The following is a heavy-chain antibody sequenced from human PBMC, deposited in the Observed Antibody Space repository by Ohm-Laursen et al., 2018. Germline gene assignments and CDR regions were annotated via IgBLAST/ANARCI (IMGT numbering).Heavy chain of an antibody. J-gene: IGHJ4*02. CDR2: IKEDGSGK. CDR3: TYDSGWSFGY. D-gene: IGHD6-19*01. V-gene: IGHV3-7*01. CDR1: GVILSSCW. Sequence: SLRLSCSASGVILSSCWMSWVRQAPGKGLEWVANIKEDGSGKNYVDSVKGRFTISRDNAKNSLYLQMNSLRAEDTAVYYCTYDSGWSFGYWGQGTLVTVSS.